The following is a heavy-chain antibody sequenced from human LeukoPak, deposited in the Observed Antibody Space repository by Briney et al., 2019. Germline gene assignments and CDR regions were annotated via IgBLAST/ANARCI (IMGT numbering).Heavy chain of an antibody. Sequence: GGSLRLSCAASGFTLSSYSMNWVRQAPGKGLEWIAFISSSSDIKYEADSVKGRFTVSRDNAKNLLFLQMNSLRAEDTAVYYCAKDKASSGWYYFDYWGHGARVTVSS. CDR1: GFTLSSYS. D-gene: IGHD6-19*01. J-gene: IGHJ4*01. CDR3: AKDKASSGWYYFDY. V-gene: IGHV3-48*01. CDR2: ISSSSDIK.